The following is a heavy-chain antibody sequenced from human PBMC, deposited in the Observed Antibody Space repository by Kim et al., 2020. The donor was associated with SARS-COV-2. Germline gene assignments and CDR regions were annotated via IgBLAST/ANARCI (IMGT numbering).Heavy chain of an antibody. Sequence: GGSLRLSCAASGFTFSNYGMHWVRQAPGKGLEWVAVIWYDGSNKYYGDSVKGRFTTSRDNPKNTLYLQMNNLRAEDTAVYYCARRLGGVVIGYYLDVWGTGTAVTVPS. CDR3: ARRLGGVVIGYYLDV. D-gene: IGHD3-3*01. CDR2: IWYDGSNK. CDR1: GFTFSNYG. V-gene: IGHV3-33*01. J-gene: IGHJ6*03.